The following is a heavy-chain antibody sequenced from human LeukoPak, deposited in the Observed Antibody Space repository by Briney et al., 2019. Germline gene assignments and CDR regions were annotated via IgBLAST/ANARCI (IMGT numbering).Heavy chain of an antibody. J-gene: IGHJ4*02. V-gene: IGHV4-4*07. Sequence: SETLSLTCTVSGGSISSYYWSWIRQPAGKGMEWIGRIYISGSTNYNPSLKSRVTMSVDTSKNQFSLKLSSVTAADTAVYYCARAPLLTGYFDFDYWGQGTLVTVSS. CDR3: ARAPLLTGYFDFDY. D-gene: IGHD3-9*01. CDR2: IYISGST. CDR1: GGSISSYY.